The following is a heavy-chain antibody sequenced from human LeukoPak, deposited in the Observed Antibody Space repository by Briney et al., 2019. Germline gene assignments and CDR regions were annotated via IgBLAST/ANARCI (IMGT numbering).Heavy chain of an antibody. CDR3: VTDQGRTTTV. CDR1: GFTFSSFW. Sequence: GGSLKPSCAASGFTFSSFWMYWVRQAPGKGLEWVANINQDGSDKKYVDSVKGRFTISRDNAKDSLYLQMNILRAEDTAVYYCVTDQGRTTTVWGQGTLVTVSS. D-gene: IGHD1/OR15-1a*01. V-gene: IGHV3-7*01. J-gene: IGHJ4*02. CDR2: INQDGSDK.